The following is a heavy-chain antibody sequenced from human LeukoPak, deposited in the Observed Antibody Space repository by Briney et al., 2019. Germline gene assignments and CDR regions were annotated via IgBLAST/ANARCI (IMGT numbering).Heavy chain of an antibody. Sequence: GGSLRLSCAASGFTFSSYGMSWVRQAPGKGLEWVSVISGSGGSTYYAASVKGRFTISRDNAKNSLFLQMSSLRADDTAIYYCARAGELRYMDVWGKGTAVTVSS. D-gene: IGHD3-16*01. CDR2: ISGSGGST. CDR3: ARAGELRYMDV. J-gene: IGHJ6*03. V-gene: IGHV3-23*01. CDR1: GFTFSSYG.